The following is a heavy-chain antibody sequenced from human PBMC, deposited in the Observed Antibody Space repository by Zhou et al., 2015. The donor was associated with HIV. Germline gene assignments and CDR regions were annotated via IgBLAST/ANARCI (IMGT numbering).Heavy chain of an antibody. CDR1: GGTFSSYA. D-gene: IGHD3-10*01. V-gene: IGHV1-69*01. J-gene: IGHJ4*02. CDR3: AREGSRGSGSYGFHFDY. CDR2: IIPIFGTA. Sequence: QVQLVQSGAEVKKPGSSVKVSCKASGGTFSSYAISWVRQAPGQGLEWMGGIIPIFGTANYAQKFQGRVTITADESTSTAYMELSSLRSEDTAVYYCAREGSRGSGSYGFHFDYWGQGTLVTVSS.